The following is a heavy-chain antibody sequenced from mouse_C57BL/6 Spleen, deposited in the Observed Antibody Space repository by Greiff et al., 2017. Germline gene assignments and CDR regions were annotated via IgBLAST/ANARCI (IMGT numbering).Heavy chain of an antibody. V-gene: IGHV1-52*01. D-gene: IGHD2-4*01. CDR1: GYTFPSYW. CDR3: ARMGYDYDDGY. CDR2: IDPSDSET. Sequence: QVQLQQPGAELVRPGSSVKLSCKASGYTFPSYWMHWVKPRPIQGLEWIGNIDPSDSETYYNQKFKDKATLTVDKSSSTAYMQLSSLTSEDSAVYYFARMGYDYDDGYWGQGTTLTVSA. J-gene: IGHJ2*01.